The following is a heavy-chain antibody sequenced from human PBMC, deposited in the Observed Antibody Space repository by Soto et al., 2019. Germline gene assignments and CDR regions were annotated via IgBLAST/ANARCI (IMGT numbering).Heavy chain of an antibody. D-gene: IGHD6-13*01. CDR2: INAGNGNT. CDR3: ARVGIYSSSWYPYDY. Sequence: QVQLVQSGAEVKKPGASVKVSCKASGYTFTSYAMHWVRQAPGQRLEWMGWINAGNGNTKYSQKFQGRVTITRDTSASTAYMKLSSLRSADTAVYYCARVGIYSSSWYPYDYWGQGTLVTVSS. V-gene: IGHV1-3*01. J-gene: IGHJ4*02. CDR1: GYTFTSYA.